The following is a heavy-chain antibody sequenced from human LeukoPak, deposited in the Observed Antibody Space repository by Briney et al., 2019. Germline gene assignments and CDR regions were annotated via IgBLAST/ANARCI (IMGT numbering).Heavy chain of an antibody. V-gene: IGHV4-39*01. CDR3: ARTPTYYDILTGYEDAFDI. D-gene: IGHD3-9*01. Sequence: SETLSLTCTVSGGSISSSSYYWGWIRQPPGKGLEWIGSIYYSGSTYYSPSLKRRVTISVDTSKNQFSLKLSSVTAADTAVYYCARTPTYYDILTGYEDAFDIWGQGTMVTVSS. CDR2: IYYSGST. J-gene: IGHJ3*02. CDR1: GGSISSSSYY.